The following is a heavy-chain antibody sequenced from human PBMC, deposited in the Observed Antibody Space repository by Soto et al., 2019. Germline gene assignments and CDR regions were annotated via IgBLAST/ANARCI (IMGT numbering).Heavy chain of an antibody. Sequence: GESLKISCETSGYNFNTWWVAWVRHMPGKGLEWMGIIYPGDSDVRYSPSFQGQVTISAESSTSTAYLHLTRVKASDAAIYYCARSQFNYVWGTSGFFDYWGQGTLVTVSS. CDR3: ARSQFNYVWGTSGFFDY. V-gene: IGHV5-51*01. CDR2: IYPGDSDV. CDR1: GYNFNTWW. J-gene: IGHJ4*02. D-gene: IGHD3-16*01.